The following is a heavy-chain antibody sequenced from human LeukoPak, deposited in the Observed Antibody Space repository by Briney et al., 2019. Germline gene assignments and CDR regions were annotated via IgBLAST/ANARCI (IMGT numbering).Heavy chain of an antibody. D-gene: IGHD1-14*01. Sequence: SETLSLTCTVSGGSIDTNSYYWGWIRQPPGRGLEWNGNIYYTGSAYYSPSLQSRVIISVDTSKNQFSLRLSSVTAADTAAYHCARHRNAYSDYWGQGILVTVSS. CDR2: IYYTGSA. V-gene: IGHV4-39*01. CDR3: ARHRNAYSDY. J-gene: IGHJ4*02. CDR1: GGSIDTNSYY.